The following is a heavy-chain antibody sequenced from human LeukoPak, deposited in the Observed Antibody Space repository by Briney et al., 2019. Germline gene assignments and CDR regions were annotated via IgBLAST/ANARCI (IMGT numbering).Heavy chain of an antibody. CDR2: MSGSGGST. CDR3: AKDQVRISSWFVSYYYYYMDV. CDR1: GFTFSSYA. J-gene: IGHJ6*03. V-gene: IGHV3-23*01. Sequence: GGSLRLSCAASGFTFSSYAMSWVRQAPGKGLEWVSAMSGSGGSTYYADSVKGRFTISRDNSKNTLYLQMNSLRAEDTAVYYCAKDQVRISSWFVSYYYYYMDVWGKGTTVTISS. D-gene: IGHD6-13*01.